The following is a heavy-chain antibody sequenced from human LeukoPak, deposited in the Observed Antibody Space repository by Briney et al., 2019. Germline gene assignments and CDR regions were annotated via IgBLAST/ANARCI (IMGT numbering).Heavy chain of an antibody. Sequence: TGGSLRLSCAASGFTFSSYSMNWVRQAPGKGLEWVSSISSSSSYIYYADSVKGRFTISRDNAKNSLYLQMNSLRAEDTAVYYCARYSSSSWYFDYWGQGTLVTVSS. J-gene: IGHJ4*02. V-gene: IGHV3-21*01. CDR1: GFTFSSYS. CDR2: ISSSSSYI. D-gene: IGHD6-6*01. CDR3: ARYSSSSWYFDY.